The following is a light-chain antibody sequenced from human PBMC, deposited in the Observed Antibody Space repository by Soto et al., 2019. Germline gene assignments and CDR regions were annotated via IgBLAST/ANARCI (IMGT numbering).Light chain of an antibody. Sequence: ILMTQSPATLSVSPGERATLSCRASQSVSNNLAWYQQKPGQAPRLLIYYASTRATGIPARFSGSGSGTEFTLTISGLQSEDFAVYYCQQYNNWPPWTCGQGTKVEIK. J-gene: IGKJ1*01. V-gene: IGKV3-15*01. CDR2: YAS. CDR3: QQYNNWPPWT. CDR1: QSVSNN.